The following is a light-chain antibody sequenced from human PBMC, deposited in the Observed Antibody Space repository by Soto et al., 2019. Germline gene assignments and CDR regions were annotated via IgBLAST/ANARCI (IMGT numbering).Light chain of an antibody. CDR3: QQYGSSPR. J-gene: IGKJ1*01. CDR1: QSVSSSY. CDR2: GAS. V-gene: IGKV3-20*01. Sequence: EIVLTQSPGTLSLSPGERATLSCRASQSVSSSYLAWYQQKPGQAPRLLIYGASSRATGIPDRFSGSGSGTDCTLTISRREAEDFAVYYCQQYGSSPRFGQGTKVEIK.